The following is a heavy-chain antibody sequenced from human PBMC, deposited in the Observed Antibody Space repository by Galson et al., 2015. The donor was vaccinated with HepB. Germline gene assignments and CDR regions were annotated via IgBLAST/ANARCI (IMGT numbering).Heavy chain of an antibody. V-gene: IGHV3-30*18. J-gene: IGHJ6*02. CDR1: GFTFSNYG. CDR3: AKDLFWIQVYQGSGGRGYGMDV. CDR2: ISYDGINK. Sequence: SLRLSCAASGFTFSNYGMHWVRQAPGKGLEWVAVISYDGINKYYGDSVKGQFTISRDNSKDTLYLQMNSLTVEDTAVFYCAKDLFWIQVYQGSGGRGYGMDVWGQGTAVTVSS. D-gene: IGHD5-18*01.